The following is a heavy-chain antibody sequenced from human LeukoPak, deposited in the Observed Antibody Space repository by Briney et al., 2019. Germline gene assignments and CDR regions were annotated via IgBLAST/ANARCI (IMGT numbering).Heavy chain of an antibody. V-gene: IGHV4-30-2*01. CDR3: ARDAINGYNFFDY. Sequence: SETLSLTCTVSGGSISSGGYYWSWIRQPPGKGLEWIGYIYHSGSTYYNPSLKSRVTISVDRSKNQFSLKLSSVTAADTAVYYCARDAINGYNFFDYWGQGTLVTVSS. D-gene: IGHD5-24*01. J-gene: IGHJ4*02. CDR1: GGSISSGGYY. CDR2: IYHSGST.